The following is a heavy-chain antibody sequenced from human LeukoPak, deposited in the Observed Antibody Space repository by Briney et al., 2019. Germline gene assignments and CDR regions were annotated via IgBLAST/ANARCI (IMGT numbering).Heavy chain of an antibody. D-gene: IGHD2-15*01. CDR3: ARSVYCSGGNCYFDY. Sequence: SETLSLTCSVSGGSINSYYWSWIRQPPGKGLEWIGYIHYSGNTNYNPSLKSRVTMSVDRSKNQFSLKLSSVTAADTAVYYCARSVYCSGGNCYFDYWGQGTLVTVSS. CDR1: GGSINSYY. V-gene: IGHV4-59*12. CDR2: IHYSGNT. J-gene: IGHJ4*02.